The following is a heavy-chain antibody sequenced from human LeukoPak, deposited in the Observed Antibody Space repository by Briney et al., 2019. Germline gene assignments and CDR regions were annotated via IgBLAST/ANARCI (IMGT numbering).Heavy chain of an antibody. J-gene: IGHJ6*02. V-gene: IGHV4-59*12. CDR3: ASSPVAWFGELFPLDV. CDR1: GGSLSSYY. CDR2: IYYSGST. Sequence: SETLSLTCTVSGGSLSSYYWSWIRQPPGKGLEWIGYIYYSGSTYDNPSLKSRVTISRDTSKNQFSLKLSSVTAADTAVYYCASSPVAWFGELFPLDVWGQGTTVTVSS. D-gene: IGHD3-10*01.